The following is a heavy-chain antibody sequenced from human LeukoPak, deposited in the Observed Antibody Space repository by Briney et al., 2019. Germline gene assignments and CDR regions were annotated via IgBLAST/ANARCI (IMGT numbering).Heavy chain of an antibody. CDR3: ARDLSLDTAMAEGAFDI. CDR2: ISSSSSYI. CDR1: GFTFSSYS. V-gene: IGHV3-21*01. J-gene: IGHJ3*02. Sequence: PGGSLRLSCAASGFTFSSYSMNWVREAPGKGLEWVSSISSSSSYIYYADSVKGRFTISRDNAKNSLYLQMNSLRAEDTAVYYCARDLSLDTAMAEGAFDIWGQGTMVTVSS. D-gene: IGHD5-18*01.